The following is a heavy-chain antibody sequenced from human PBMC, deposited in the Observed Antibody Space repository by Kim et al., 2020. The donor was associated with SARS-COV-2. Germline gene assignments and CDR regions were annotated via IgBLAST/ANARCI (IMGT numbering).Heavy chain of an antibody. CDR1: GFTFSSYW. CDR2: IKQDGSEK. Sequence: GGSLRLSCAASGFTFSSYWMSWVRQAPGKGLEWVANIKQDGSEKYYVDSVKGRFTISRDNAKNSLYLQMNSLRAEDTAVYYCARLAKFDWLLFFDYWGQGTLVTVSS. J-gene: IGHJ4*02. CDR3: ARLAKFDWLLFFDY. V-gene: IGHV3-7*03. D-gene: IGHD3-9*01.